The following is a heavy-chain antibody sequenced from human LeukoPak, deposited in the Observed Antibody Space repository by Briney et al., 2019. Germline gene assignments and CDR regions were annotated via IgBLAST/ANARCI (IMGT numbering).Heavy chain of an antibody. Sequence: PGRSLRLSCTASGFTFGDYAMSWVRLAPGKGLEWVGFIRNKAYAGTTGYAASVEGRFTISRDDSKSIAYLQVNSLKTEDTAVYYCTRQYRGYSYAYFDYWGQGTLVTVSS. CDR3: TRQYRGYSYAYFDY. CDR1: GFTFGDYA. J-gene: IGHJ4*02. V-gene: IGHV3-49*04. D-gene: IGHD5-18*01. CDR2: IRNKAYAGTT.